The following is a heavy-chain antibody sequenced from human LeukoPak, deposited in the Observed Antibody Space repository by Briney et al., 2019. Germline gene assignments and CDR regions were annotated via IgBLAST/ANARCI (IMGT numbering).Heavy chain of an antibody. D-gene: IGHD2-15*01. CDR2: IWYDGSYK. CDR1: GFNFSNYG. Sequence: GGSLRLSCAASGFNFSNYGIHWVRQAPGKGLEWVAVIWYDGSYKFYADSVKGRFTISRDNSKNAVDLQMSSLRDEDTAVYYCARGRVVVVAPIDYWGQGTLVAVSS. J-gene: IGHJ4*02. V-gene: IGHV3-33*01. CDR3: ARGRVVVVAPIDY.